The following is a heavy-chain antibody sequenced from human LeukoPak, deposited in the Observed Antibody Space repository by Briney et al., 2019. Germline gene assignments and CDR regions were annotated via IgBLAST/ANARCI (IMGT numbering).Heavy chain of an antibody. CDR2: ISVNGGRA. CDR3: VKDHTESYPWYMDF. D-gene: IGHD2-2*01. J-gene: IGHJ2*01. CDR1: GFTFYKYV. V-gene: IGHV3-23*01. Sequence: GGSLRLSCAASGFTFYKYVMSWVRQTPGKGLEWVSLISVNGGRASYSDSVKGRFTISRDNLRSTVYLQMNSLRAEDTAIYYCVKDHTESYPWYMDFWGRGALVTVSS.